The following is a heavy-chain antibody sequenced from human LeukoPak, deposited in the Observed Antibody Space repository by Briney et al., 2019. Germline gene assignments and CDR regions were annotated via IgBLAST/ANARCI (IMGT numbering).Heavy chain of an antibody. D-gene: IGHD5-24*01. J-gene: IGHJ4*02. V-gene: IGHV4-39*01. CDR1: GGSISSNSNY. CDR2: ISYGGST. Sequence: SETLSLTCTVSGGSISSNSNYWAWIRQPPGRGLEWIGSISYGGSTYYSPSLESRVTISVDTSKNQFSLRLSSVTAADTAVYYCARGARAGYNLEPFDYWGQGTLVTVSS. CDR3: ARGARAGYNLEPFDY.